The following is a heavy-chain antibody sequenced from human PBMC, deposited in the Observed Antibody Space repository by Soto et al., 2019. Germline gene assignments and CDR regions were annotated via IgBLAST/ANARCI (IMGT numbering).Heavy chain of an antibody. CDR1: GFTFSSYG. CDR3: AKDRSPMGIDAFDI. Sequence: GGSLRLSCAASGFTFSSYGMHWVRQAPGKGLEWVAVISYDGSNKYYADSVKGRFTISRDNSKNTLYLQMNSLRAEDTAVYYCAKDRSPMGIDAFDIWGQGTMVTVSS. J-gene: IGHJ3*02. D-gene: IGHD7-27*01. V-gene: IGHV3-30*18. CDR2: ISYDGSNK.